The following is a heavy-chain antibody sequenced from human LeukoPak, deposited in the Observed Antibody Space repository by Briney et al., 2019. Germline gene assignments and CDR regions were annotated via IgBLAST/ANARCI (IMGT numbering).Heavy chain of an antibody. CDR3: ARDVGWTGGSLKGGMDV. CDR2: INHSGST. J-gene: IGHJ6*02. V-gene: IGHV4-34*01. CDR1: GGSFSGYY. Sequence: KPSETLSLTCAVYGGSFSGYYWSWIRQPPGKGLEWIGEINHSGSTNYNPSLKSRVTISIDTSKNQFSLKLSSVTAADTAVYYCARDVGWTGGSLKGGMDVWGQGTTVTVSS. D-gene: IGHD3/OR15-3a*01.